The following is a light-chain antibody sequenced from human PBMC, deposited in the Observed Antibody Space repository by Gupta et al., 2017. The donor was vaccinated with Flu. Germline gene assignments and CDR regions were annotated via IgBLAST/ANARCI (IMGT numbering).Light chain of an antibody. CDR3: MQSIELPPIT. V-gene: IGKV2D-29*01. CDR1: QSLLHSDGKTC. J-gene: IGKJ5*01. CDR2: EAS. Sequence: TPGQPASMSCKSSQSLLHSDGKTCLVWYLQRPGQAPQLLIYEASNRLCGVPDRFSASGSGTDFTLKISRVETEDVGIYYCMQSIELPPITFGQGTRLDIK.